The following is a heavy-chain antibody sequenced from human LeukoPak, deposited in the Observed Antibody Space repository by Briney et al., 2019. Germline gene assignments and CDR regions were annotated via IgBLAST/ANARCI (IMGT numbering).Heavy chain of an antibody. CDR2: IYYSGST. J-gene: IGHJ4*02. CDR3: ARDKGEYYDSSGYLDY. V-gene: IGHV4-39*07. Sequence: SETLSLTCTVSGGSISSSSYYWGWIRQPPGKGLEWIGSIYYSGSTYYNPSLKSRVTISVDTSKNQFSLKLSSVTAAGTAVYYCARDKGEYYDSSGYLDYWSQGALVTVSS. D-gene: IGHD3-22*01. CDR1: GGSISSSSYY.